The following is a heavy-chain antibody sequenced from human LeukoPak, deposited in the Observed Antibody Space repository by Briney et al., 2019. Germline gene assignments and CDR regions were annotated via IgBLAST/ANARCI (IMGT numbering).Heavy chain of an antibody. CDR3: ARGRFVAVAGIRGYYYYYMDV. J-gene: IGHJ6*03. V-gene: IGHV4-34*01. CDR2: INHSGST. D-gene: IGHD6-19*01. Sequence: SETLSLTCAVYGGSFSGYYWSWIRQPPGKGLEWIGEINHSGSTNYNPSLKSRVTISVDTSKNQFSLKLSSVTAADTAVYYCARGRFVAVAGIRGYYYYYMDVWGKGTTVTVSS. CDR1: GGSFSGYY.